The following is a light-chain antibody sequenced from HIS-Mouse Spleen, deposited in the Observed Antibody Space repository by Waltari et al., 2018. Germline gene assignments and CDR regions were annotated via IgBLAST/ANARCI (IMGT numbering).Light chain of an antibody. V-gene: IGLV2-14*01. CDR2: EVS. CDR1: SRDVGGYNS. CDR3: SSYTSSSTLWV. J-gene: IGLJ3*02. Sequence: QSALTQPASVSGSPGQSITISCTGTSRDVGGYNSVSMYQQHPAKAPKLMIYEVSNRPSGVSNRFSGSKSGNTASLTISGLQAEDEADYYCSSYTSSSTLWVFGGGTKLTVL.